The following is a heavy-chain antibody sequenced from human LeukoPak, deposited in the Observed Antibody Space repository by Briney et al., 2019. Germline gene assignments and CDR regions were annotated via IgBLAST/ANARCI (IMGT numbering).Heavy chain of an antibody. V-gene: IGHV5-51*01. J-gene: IGHJ4*02. CDR3: ARYNAGGLDF. CDR1: EYSFSTNS. D-gene: IGHD1-14*01. CDR2: IYHVDSQS. Sequence: GESLKISCEAYEYSFSTNSIGWVRQIPGKGLEWMGLIYHVDSQSKYSPSLQGHVTFSADTSRNTEYLQWNILKASDTAMYYCARYNAGGLDFRGQGTMIYVSS.